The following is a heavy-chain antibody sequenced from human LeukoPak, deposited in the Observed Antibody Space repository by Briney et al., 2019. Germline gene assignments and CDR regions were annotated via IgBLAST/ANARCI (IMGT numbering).Heavy chain of an antibody. V-gene: IGHV4-4*09. CDR2: IYTSGST. J-gene: IGHJ3*02. D-gene: IGHD2-2*01. CDR1: GGSISSYY. CDR3: ARQKGRIVVVPAATDDAFDI. Sequence: SETLSLTCTVSGGSISSYYWSWIRQPPGKGLEWIGYIYTSGSTNYNPSLKSRVTISVDTSENQFSLKLSSVTAADTAVYYCARQKGRIVVVPAATDDAFDIWGQGTMVTVSS.